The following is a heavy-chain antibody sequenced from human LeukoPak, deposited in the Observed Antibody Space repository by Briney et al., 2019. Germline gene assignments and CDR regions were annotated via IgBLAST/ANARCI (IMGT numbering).Heavy chain of an antibody. CDR3: ARHLGMTTVTPFDY. J-gene: IGHJ4*02. Sequence: PSETLSLTCTVSGGSISSYYWSWIRQPPGKGLEWIRYIYYSGSTNYNPSLKSRVTISVDTSKNQFSLKLSSVTAADTAVYYCARHLGMTTVTPFDYWGQGTLVTVSS. CDR1: GGSISSYY. V-gene: IGHV4-59*08. CDR2: IYYSGST. D-gene: IGHD4-17*01.